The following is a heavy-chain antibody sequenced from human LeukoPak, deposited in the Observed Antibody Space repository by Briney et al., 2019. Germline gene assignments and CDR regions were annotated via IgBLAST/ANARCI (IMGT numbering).Heavy chain of an antibody. CDR2: ISWNSGSI. V-gene: IGHV3-9*01. D-gene: IGHD2-2*01. CDR1: GFTFDDYA. J-gene: IGHJ4*02. CDR3: AKASSYIVVVPALLSGGWFDY. Sequence: PGRSLRLSCAASGFTFDDYAMHWVRQAPGKGLEWVSGISWNSGSIGYADSVKGRFTISRDNAKNSLYLQMNSLRAEDTALYYCAKASSYIVVVPALLSGGWFDYWGQGTLVTVSS.